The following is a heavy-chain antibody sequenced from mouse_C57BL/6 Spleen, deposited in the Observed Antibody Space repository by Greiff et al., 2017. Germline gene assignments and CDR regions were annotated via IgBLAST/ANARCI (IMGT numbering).Heavy chain of an antibody. CDR2: IWGDGST. J-gene: IGHJ3*01. CDR3: AKGDSSGYVGWFAY. Sequence: VHLVESGPGLVAPSQSLSITCTVSGFSLTSYGVSWVRQPPGKGLEWLGVIWGDGSTNYHSALISRLSISKDNSKSQVFLKLNSLQTDDTATYYGAKGDSSGYVGWFAYWGQGTLVTVSA. CDR1: GFSLTSYG. V-gene: IGHV2-3*01. D-gene: IGHD3-2*02.